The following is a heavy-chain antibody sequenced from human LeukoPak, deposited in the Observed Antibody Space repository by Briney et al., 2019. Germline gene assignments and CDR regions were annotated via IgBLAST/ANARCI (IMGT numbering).Heavy chain of an antibody. J-gene: IGHJ4*02. CDR1: GYTFTSYG. Sequence: ASVTVSCKASGYTFTSYGINWARQAPGQGLEWMGWISAYNGNTNYAQKLQGRVTMTTDTSTSTAYMELRSLRSDDTAVYYCARDYGNESFDYWGQGTLVTVSS. V-gene: IGHV1-18*01. CDR3: ARDYGNESFDY. CDR2: ISAYNGNT. D-gene: IGHD1-1*01.